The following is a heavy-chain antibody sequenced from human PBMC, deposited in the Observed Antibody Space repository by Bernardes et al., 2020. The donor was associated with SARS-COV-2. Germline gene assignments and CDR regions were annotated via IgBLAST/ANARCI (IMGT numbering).Heavy chain of an antibody. D-gene: IGHD6-19*01. J-gene: IGHJ6*02. V-gene: IGHV3-11*01. CDR3: ARDLKAVAGTYYYYGMDV. CDR1: GFTFSDYY. CDR2: ISSSGSTI. Sequence: GGSLRLSCAASGFTFSDYYMSWIRQAPGKGLEWVSYISSSGSTIYYADSVKGRFTISRDNAKNSLYLQMNSLRAEDTAVYYCARDLKAVAGTYYYYGMDVWGQGTTVTVSS.